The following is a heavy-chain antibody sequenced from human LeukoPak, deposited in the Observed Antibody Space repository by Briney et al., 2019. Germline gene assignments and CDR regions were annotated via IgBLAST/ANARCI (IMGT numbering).Heavy chain of an antibody. CDR3: ARGLRRDGYNY. CDR2: INHSGST. D-gene: IGHD5-24*01. J-gene: IGHJ4*02. Sequence: SETLSLTCAVYGGSFSGYYWSWVRQPPGKGLEWIGEINHSGSTNYSPSLKSRVTISVDTSKNQFSLKLSSVTAADTAVYYCARGLRRDGYNYWGQGTLVTVSS. V-gene: IGHV4-34*01. CDR1: GGSFSGYY.